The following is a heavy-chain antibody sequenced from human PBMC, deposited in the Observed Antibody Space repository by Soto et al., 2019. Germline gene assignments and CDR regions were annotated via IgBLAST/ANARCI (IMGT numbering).Heavy chain of an antibody. V-gene: IGHV3-23*01. CDR3: AKGLELRPRGGMDV. CDR2: ISGSGGST. Sequence: GGPLRLSCAASEFNFRSYAMSWVRPAPGKGLEWVSAISGSGGSTYYAESVKGRFTISRDNSKNTLYLQMNSLRAEDTAVYYCAKGLELRPRGGMDVWGQGTTVTVSS. D-gene: IGHD3-3*01. J-gene: IGHJ6*02. CDR1: EFNFRSYA.